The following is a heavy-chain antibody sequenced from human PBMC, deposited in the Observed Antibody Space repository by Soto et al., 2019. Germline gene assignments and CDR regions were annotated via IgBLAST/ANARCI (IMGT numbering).Heavy chain of an antibody. V-gene: IGHV3-64*01. CDR2: ISSNGGYT. CDR1: GFTFSTYS. CDR3: ASQSHYSSGYSFDY. D-gene: IGHD3-22*01. J-gene: IGHJ4*02. Sequence: EGSLRLSCAASGFTFSTYSMHWVRQAPGKGLEYVSAISSNGGYTYYANSVKGRFTISRDNSKNTLYLQMDSLRAEDMAVYYCASQSHYSSGYSFDYWGQGTLVTVSS.